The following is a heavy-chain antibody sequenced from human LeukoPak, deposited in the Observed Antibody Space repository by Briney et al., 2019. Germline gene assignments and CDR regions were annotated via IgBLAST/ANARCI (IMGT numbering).Heavy chain of an antibody. CDR2: TYYRSGWYN. Sequence: SQTLSLTCAISGDSVSSNSAAWGWIRQSPSRGLEWLGRTYYRSGWYNDYALSVKSRITINPDTSKNQVSPKLNSVTPEDTAVYYCSRELAWGPADYWGQGTLVTVSS. V-gene: IGHV6-1*01. CDR3: SRELAWGPADY. D-gene: IGHD7-27*01. J-gene: IGHJ4*02. CDR1: GDSVSSNSAA.